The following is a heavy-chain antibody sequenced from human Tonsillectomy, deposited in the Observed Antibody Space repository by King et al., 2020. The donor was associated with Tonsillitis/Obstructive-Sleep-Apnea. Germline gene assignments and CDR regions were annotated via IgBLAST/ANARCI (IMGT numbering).Heavy chain of an antibody. CDR1: GDSMTSYY. J-gene: IGHJ4*02. Sequence: VQLQESGPGLVKPSETLSLTCIVSGDSMTSYYWSWLRPPPGKGLEWIGHIYYSGISNYNPSLKSRVTISVDTSKNQFSLKLSSVTAADTAVYFCARGYSSGWIPVDYWGQGSLVTVSS. CDR3: ARGYSSGWIPVDY. CDR2: IYYSGIS. V-gene: IGHV4-59*01. D-gene: IGHD6-19*01.